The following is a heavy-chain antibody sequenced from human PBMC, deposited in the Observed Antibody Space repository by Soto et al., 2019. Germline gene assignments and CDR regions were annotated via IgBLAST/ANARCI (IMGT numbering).Heavy chain of an antibody. D-gene: IGHD6-19*01. Sequence: PSETLSLTCTVSGGSISSYYWSWIRQPPGKGLEWIGYIYYSGSTNYNPSLKSRVTISVDKSKNQFSLKLSSVTAADTAVYYCAREGGMYSSGWYYYYGMDVWGQGTTVTVSS. CDR1: GGSISSYY. V-gene: IGHV4-59*12. CDR3: AREGGMYSSGWYYYYGMDV. J-gene: IGHJ6*02. CDR2: IYYSGST.